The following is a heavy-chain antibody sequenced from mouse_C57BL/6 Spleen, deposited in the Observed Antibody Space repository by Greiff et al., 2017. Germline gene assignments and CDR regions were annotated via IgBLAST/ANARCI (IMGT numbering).Heavy chain of an antibody. D-gene: IGHD3-2*02. CDR2: IFPGGGSP. CDR1: GYTFTSHW. Sequence: VQLQQSGPELVRPGASVKISCKAPGYTFTSHWMQWVRQRPGQGLEWIGEIFPGGGSPYYNEKFKGKATLTVDTSSSTAYMQLSSLTSEDSAVDCCGKGSGYGAMDYWGQGTSVTVSS. CDR3: GKGSGYGAMDY. J-gene: IGHJ4*01. V-gene: IGHV1-56*01.